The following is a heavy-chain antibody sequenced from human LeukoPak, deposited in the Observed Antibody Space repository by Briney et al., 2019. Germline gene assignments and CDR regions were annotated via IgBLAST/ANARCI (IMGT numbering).Heavy chain of an antibody. CDR1: GGTFISYA. CDR3: ARSLQGTTVPIQRSSSFDP. V-gene: IGHV1-69*13. J-gene: IGHJ5*02. Sequence: GASVKVSCKASGGTFISYAISWVRQAPGQGLEWMGGIIPIFGTANYAQKFQGRVTITADESTSTAYMELSSLRSEDTAVYYCARSLQGTTVPIQRSSSFDPWGQGTLVIVSS. D-gene: IGHD4-17*01. CDR2: IIPIFGTA.